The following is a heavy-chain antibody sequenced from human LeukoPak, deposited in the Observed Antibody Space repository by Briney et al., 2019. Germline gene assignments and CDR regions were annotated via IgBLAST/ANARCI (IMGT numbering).Heavy chain of an antibody. D-gene: IGHD2-2*01. Sequence: AAVKVSSTASGYTFTIYDTNWGRRARGQGGGWMGWMNHNRGNTRYAQKLQGRVTITRNTSISTAYMELSSLRSEDTAVYYCARDLGYCSSTSCYFGWFDPWGQGTLVTVSS. CDR2: MNHNRGNT. V-gene: IGHV1-8*01. CDR3: ARDLGYCSSTSCYFGWFDP. J-gene: IGHJ5*02. CDR1: GYTFTIYD.